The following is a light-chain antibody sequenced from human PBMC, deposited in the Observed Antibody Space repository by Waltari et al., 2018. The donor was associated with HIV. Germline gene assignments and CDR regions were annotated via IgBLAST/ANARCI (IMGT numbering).Light chain of an antibody. CDR2: VNSDGTH. CDR3: KTWGTALEV. J-gene: IGLJ3*02. Sequence: QVVVTQSPSASASLGAPVTLTCTLSSDYSSTAIEWRPQHPGKGPRYLMKVNSDGTHMKGEGIPDRFSGSNSGPERYLTISSLQSEDEADYYCKTWGTALEVFGGGTRLTVL. V-gene: IGLV4-69*01. CDR1: SDYSSTA.